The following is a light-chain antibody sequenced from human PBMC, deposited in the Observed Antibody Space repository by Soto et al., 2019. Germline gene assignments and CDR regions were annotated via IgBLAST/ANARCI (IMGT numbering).Light chain of an antibody. J-gene: IGLJ1*01. CDR3: RSYTSSSTRYV. CDR2: AIS. Sequence: QSALTQPASVSGSPGQSMTISCTGTSSDVGSYHYVSWYQQHPGKAPKLMSSAISYRRSGVSNRFSASKSGNTASLSSSWLQAEDESDYYCRSYTSSSTRYVFGTGTKLPVL. CDR1: SSDVGSYHY. V-gene: IGLV2-14*01.